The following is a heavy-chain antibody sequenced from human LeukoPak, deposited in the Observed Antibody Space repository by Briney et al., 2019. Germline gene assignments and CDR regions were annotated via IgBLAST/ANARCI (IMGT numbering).Heavy chain of an antibody. CDR1: GFTFSSYA. CDR3: ARTLIEYSVSSCYFDY. J-gene: IGHJ4*02. D-gene: IGHD6-6*01. CDR2: ISYDGSNK. V-gene: IGHV3-30*04. Sequence: GGSLRLSCAASGFTFSSYAMHWVRQAPGKGLEWVAVISYDGSNKKYADSVKGRFTISRDNSKNTLYLQMNSLRAEDTAVYYCARTLIEYSVSSCYFDYWGQGTLVTVSS.